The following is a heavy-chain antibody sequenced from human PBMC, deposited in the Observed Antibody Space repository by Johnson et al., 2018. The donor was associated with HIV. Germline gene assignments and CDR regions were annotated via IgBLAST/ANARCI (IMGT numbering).Heavy chain of an antibody. J-gene: IGHJ3*02. V-gene: IGHV3-30*04. D-gene: IGHD5-18*01. CDR2: ISFDGSNK. Sequence: QVQLVESGGGVVQPGRSLRLSCAASGFIFNDYPMYWVRQPPGKGLEWVAVISFDGSNKYYADSVKGRFTISRDNAKKSLYLQMNSLRAEDTAVYYCARDQTIQLWSDAFDIWGQGTMVTVSS. CDR3: ARDQTIQLWSDAFDI. CDR1: GFIFNDYP.